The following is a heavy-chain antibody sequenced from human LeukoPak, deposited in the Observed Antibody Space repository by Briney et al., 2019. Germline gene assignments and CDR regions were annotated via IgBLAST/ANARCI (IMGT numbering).Heavy chain of an antibody. D-gene: IGHD6-19*01. V-gene: IGHV4-4*07. J-gene: IGHJ4*02. CDR2: IYSSGST. CDR3: ARGGSSGPDY. CDR1: GGSIISYY. Sequence: KPSETLCLTCTVSGGSIISYYWSWIRQPAGRGLEWIGRIYSSGSTNYNPSLKSRVTISLDKSKNQFSLKLSSVSAADTAVYYCARGGSSGPDYWGQGTLVTVSS.